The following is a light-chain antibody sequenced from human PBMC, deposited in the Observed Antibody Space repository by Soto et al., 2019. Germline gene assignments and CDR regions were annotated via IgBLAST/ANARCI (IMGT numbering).Light chain of an antibody. CDR1: QGIDRW. J-gene: IGKJ3*01. Sequence: DIQMTQFPSSVSASVGDRVTSTCRASQGIDRWLAWHQQKPGKAPNLLIFSASTLTSGVPSRFSGSGSGTDFTLTITSLQPEDFGTYYCHQAKSFPLTFGPGTKVDLK. CDR3: HQAKSFPLT. CDR2: SAS. V-gene: IGKV1-12*01.